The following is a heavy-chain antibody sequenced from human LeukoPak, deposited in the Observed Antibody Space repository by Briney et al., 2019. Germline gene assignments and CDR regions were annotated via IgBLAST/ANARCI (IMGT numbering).Heavy chain of an antibody. CDR1: GYTFTSYY. V-gene: IGHV1-46*01. CDR3: ARADIVVVPAAINRQNYYYYGMDV. Sequence: GASVKVSCKASGYTFTSYYMHWVRQAPGQGLEWMGIINPSGGSTSYAQKFQGRVTITADESTSTAYMELSSLRSEDTAVYYCARADIVVVPAAINRQNYYYYGMDVWGQGTTVTVSS. D-gene: IGHD2-2*02. J-gene: IGHJ6*02. CDR2: INPSGGST.